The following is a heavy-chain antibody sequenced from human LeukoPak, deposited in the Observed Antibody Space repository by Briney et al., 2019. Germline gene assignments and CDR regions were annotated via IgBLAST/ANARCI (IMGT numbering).Heavy chain of an antibody. CDR1: GGSMTNYY. CDR3: ARGGSSSWYPPMK. Sequence: PSETLSLTCTVSGGSMTNYYWHWIRQPAGKGLEWIGHIYGNGNTDFNPSLNSRLTISLDKSQNQFSLKLNSVTAADTAVYYCARGGSSSWYPPMKWGQGILVTDSS. J-gene: IGHJ4*02. CDR2: IYGNGNT. D-gene: IGHD2-2*01. V-gene: IGHV4-59*12.